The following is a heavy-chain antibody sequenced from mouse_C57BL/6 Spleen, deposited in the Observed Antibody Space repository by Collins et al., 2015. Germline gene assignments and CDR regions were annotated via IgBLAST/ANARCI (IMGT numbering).Heavy chain of an antibody. J-gene: IGHJ4*01. D-gene: IGHD2-4*01. V-gene: IGHV3-6*02. CDR1: DYSITSDYY. CDR2: INYDGSN. CDR3: ARGMITTAMDY. Sequence: VHLQESGPGLVKPSQSLSLTCSVADYSITSDYYWNWIRQFPGNKLEWMGYINYDGSNNYNPSLKNRISITRDTSKNQFFLKLNSVITEDTAAYYCARGMITTAMDYWGQGTSVTVSS.